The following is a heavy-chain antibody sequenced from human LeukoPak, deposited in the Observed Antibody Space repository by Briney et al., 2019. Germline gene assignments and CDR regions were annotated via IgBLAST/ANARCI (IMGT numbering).Heavy chain of an antibody. V-gene: IGHV4-30-4*01. CDR1: GGSISSGDYY. J-gene: IGHJ5*02. CDR3: ARHYGP. CDR2: ISHSGGT. Sequence: SETLSLTCIVSGGSISSGDYYWSWIRQPPGKGLEWIAYISHSGGTSYNPSLKSRATISLDTSRSQFSLNLSSVTAADTAVYYCARHYGPWGQGTLVAVSS. D-gene: IGHD3-16*01.